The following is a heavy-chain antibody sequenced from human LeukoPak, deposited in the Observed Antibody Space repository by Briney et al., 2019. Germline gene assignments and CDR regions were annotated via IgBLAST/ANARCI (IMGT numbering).Heavy chain of an antibody. V-gene: IGHV4-59*01. CDR1: GGSISSYY. CDR2: IYYSGST. J-gene: IGHJ5*02. D-gene: IGHD6-13*01. CDR3: ARDIANNWFDP. Sequence: SETLSPTCTVSGGSISSYYWSWIRQPPGKGLEWIGYIYYSGSTNYNPSLKSRVTISVDTSKNQFSLKLSSVTAADTAVYYCARDIANNWFDPWGQGTLVTVSS.